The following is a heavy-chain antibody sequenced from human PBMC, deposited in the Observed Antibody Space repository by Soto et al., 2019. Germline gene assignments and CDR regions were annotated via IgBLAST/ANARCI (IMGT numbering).Heavy chain of an antibody. J-gene: IGHJ3*02. D-gene: IGHD3-22*01. Sequence: SETLSLTCAVSGGSISSSNWWSWVRQPPGKGLEWIGEIYHSGSTNYNPSLKSRVTISVDKSKNQFSLKLSSVTAADTAVYYCARVRYYDRETQNAFDIWGQGTMVTVSS. CDR1: GGSISSSNW. CDR3: ARVRYYDRETQNAFDI. CDR2: IYHSGST. V-gene: IGHV4-4*02.